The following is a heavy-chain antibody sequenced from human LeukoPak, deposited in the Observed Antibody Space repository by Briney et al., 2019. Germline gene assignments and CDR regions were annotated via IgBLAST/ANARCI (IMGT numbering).Heavy chain of an antibody. D-gene: IGHD2-15*01. CDR3: ARVTGYVIEDNFDY. CDR1: GGSISSYY. J-gene: IGHJ4*02. V-gene: IGHV4-59*01. CDR2: IYYSGST. Sequence: SETLSLTCTVSGGSISSYYWSWIRQPPGKGLEYIGYIYYSGSTNYNPSLKSRVTISVDTSKNQFSLKLRSVTAADTAVYYCARVTGYVIEDNFDYWGQGTLVTVSS.